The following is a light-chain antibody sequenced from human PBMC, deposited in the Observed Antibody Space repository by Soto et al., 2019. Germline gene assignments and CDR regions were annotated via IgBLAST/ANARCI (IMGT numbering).Light chain of an antibody. V-gene: IGKV3-15*01. CDR3: QQYNNWPRT. CDR2: GAS. Sequence: EIVMTQSPATLSVSPGERATLSCRASQSFSSNLAWYQQKPGQAPRLLIYGASTRATGIPARFSGSGSGTEFTLTITSLQSEDFAVYYCQQYNNWPRTFGQGTKV. CDR1: QSFSSN. J-gene: IGKJ1*01.